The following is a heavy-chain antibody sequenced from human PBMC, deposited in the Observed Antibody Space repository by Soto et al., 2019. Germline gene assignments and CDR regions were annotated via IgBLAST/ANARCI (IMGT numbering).Heavy chain of an antibody. CDR1: GGSFSNFG. CDR3: AREGSGYNF. CDR2: IVPVFGRP. J-gene: IGHJ4*02. V-gene: IGHV1-69*13. Sequence: SVKVSCKASGGSFSNFGISWVRQAPGQGLEWMGGIVPVFGRPNYAQRFRGRLTITAYESTSTGYMELISLRSDDTAVYYCAREGSGYNFWGQGTQVTVSS. D-gene: IGHD5-12*01.